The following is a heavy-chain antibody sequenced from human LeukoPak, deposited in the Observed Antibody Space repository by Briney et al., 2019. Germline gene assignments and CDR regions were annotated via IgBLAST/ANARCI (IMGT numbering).Heavy chain of an antibody. J-gene: IGHJ3*02. CDR1: GYSFTSYW. CDR3: ARPHTVSPNPADAFDI. V-gene: IGHV1-69*01. Sequence: KISCKGSGYSFTSYWIGWVRQAPGQGLEWMGGIIPIFGTANYAQKFQGRVTITADESTSTAYMELSSLRSEDTAVYYCARPHTVSPNPADAFDIWGQGTMVTVSS. CDR2: IIPIFGTA. D-gene: IGHD4-17*01.